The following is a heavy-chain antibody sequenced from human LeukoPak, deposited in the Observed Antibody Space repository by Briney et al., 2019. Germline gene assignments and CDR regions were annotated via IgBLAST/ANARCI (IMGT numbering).Heavy chain of an antibody. Sequence: GGSLRLSWEASGFTFSSYNMNWVRQAQGKGLEWVSSISSSSSYIYYADSVRGRFPISRDNANNSLYLQLNTLRAEDTAVYYCARGRDGSQSPIDDWGQGTLVTVSS. D-gene: IGHD5-24*01. J-gene: IGHJ4*02. CDR1: GFTFSSYN. V-gene: IGHV3-21*01. CDR3: ARGRDGSQSPIDD. CDR2: ISSSSSYI.